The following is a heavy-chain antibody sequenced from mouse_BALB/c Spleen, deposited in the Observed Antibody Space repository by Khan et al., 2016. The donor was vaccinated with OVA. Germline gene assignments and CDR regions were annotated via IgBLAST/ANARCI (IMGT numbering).Heavy chain of an antibody. CDR3: PRSSLLYFDY. Sequence: VQLQQSGAELVRPGALVKLSCKASGFNIKDYYIHWVKQRPEQGLEWIGWIDPENGNTVYDPRFQGKASITADTSSNTAYLQLSSLTSEDTAVDYCPRSSLLYFDYWGQGTTLTVSS. CDR1: GFNIKDYY. J-gene: IGHJ2*01. CDR2: IDPENGNT. V-gene: IGHV14-1*02. D-gene: IGHD6-1*01.